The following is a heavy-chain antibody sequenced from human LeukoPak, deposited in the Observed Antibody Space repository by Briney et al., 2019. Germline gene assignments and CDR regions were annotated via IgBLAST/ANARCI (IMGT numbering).Heavy chain of an antibody. J-gene: IGHJ6*03. CDR1: GFIFSSYS. D-gene: IGHD3-3*01. V-gene: IGHV3-48*04. Sequence: PGGSLRLSCAASGFIFSSYSMNWVRQAPGKGLEWVSYISSSSSTIYYADSVKGRFTISRDNAKNSLYLQMNSLRAEDTAVYYCARDKDYDFWSGYYPYYYMDVWGKGTTVTVSS. CDR3: ARDKDYDFWSGYYPYYYMDV. CDR2: ISSSSSTI.